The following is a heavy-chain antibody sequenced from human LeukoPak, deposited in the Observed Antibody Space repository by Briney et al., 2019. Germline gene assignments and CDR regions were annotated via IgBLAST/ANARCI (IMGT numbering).Heavy chain of an antibody. J-gene: IGHJ3*01. CDR3: ARDLSRFGELFPEYP. V-gene: IGHV3-11*04. CDR2: ISSSGSTI. CDR1: GFTFSDYY. D-gene: IGHD3-10*01. Sequence: GGSLRLSCAASGFTFSDYYMSWIRQAPGKGLEWVSYISSSGSTIYCADSVKGRFTISRDNAKNSLYLQMNSLRAEDTAVYYCARDLSRFGELFPEYPWGQGTMVTVSS.